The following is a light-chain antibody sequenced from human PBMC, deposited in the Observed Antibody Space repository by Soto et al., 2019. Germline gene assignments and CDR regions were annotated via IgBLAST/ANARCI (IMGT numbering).Light chain of an antibody. Sequence: ETVMTQSPATLSVSPGERATLSCRASQSVSNNLAWYQQKPGQAPRLLIYGASTRATGIPARFSGSGSGAEFPRTITSLKSEDFAVYSCQQYNNWPRTFGQGTKVEI. J-gene: IGKJ1*01. CDR3: QQYNNWPRT. CDR2: GAS. V-gene: IGKV3-15*01. CDR1: QSVSNN.